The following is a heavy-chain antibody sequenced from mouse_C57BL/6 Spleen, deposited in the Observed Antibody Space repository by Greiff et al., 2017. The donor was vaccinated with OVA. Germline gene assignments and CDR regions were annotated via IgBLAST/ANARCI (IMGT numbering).Heavy chain of an antibody. V-gene: IGHV3-6*01. CDR3: ARDRDAIAD. CDR1: GYSIPSGYY. CDR2: ISYDGSN. J-gene: IGHJ3*01. Sequence: EVKVEESGPGLVKPSQSLSLPCSVPGYSIPSGYYWNWIRQFPGNKLEWMGYISYDGSNNYNPSLKNRISITRDTTKNQFFLKLKSVATEDTATYCRARDRDAIADWGQGTLVTVAA.